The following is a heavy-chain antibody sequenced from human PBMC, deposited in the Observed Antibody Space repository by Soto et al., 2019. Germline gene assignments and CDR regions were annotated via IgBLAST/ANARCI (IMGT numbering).Heavy chain of an antibody. J-gene: IGHJ6*02. Sequence: ASVKVSCKVSGYTLTELSMHWVRQAPGKGLEWMGGFDPEDGETIYAQKFQGRVTMTEDTSTDTAYMELSSLRSEDTAVYYCARGGGYSYGLDYYYGMDVWGQGTTVTVSS. D-gene: IGHD5-18*01. CDR2: FDPEDGET. V-gene: IGHV1-24*01. CDR3: ARGGGYSYGLDYYYGMDV. CDR1: GYTLTELS.